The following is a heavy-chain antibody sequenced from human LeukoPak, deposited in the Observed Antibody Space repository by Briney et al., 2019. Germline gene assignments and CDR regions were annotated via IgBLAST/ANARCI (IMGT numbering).Heavy chain of an antibody. CDR3: ASSGLQQLEFYY. CDR1: GGSISSSSYY. D-gene: IGHD6-13*01. V-gene: IGHV4-39*01. J-gene: IGHJ4*02. CDR2: IYYSGST. Sequence: SETLSLTCTVSGGSISSSSYYWGWIRQPPGKGLEWIGSIYYSGSTYYNPSLKSRVTISVDTFKNQFSLKLSSVTAADTAVYYCASSGLQQLEFYYWGQGTLVTVSS.